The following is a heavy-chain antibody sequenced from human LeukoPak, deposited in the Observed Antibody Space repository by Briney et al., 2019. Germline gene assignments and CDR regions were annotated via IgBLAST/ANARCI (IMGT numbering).Heavy chain of an antibody. CDR2: IYTSGST. D-gene: IGHD5-24*01. CDR1: GGSISSYY. V-gene: IGHV4-4*07. CDR3: ARDRGDGYNGEDFWFDT. Sequence: SETLSLTCTVSGGSISSYYWSWIRQPAGKGLEWIGRIYTSGSTNYNPSLKSRVTMSVDTSKNQFSLKLSSVTAADTAVYYCARDRGDGYNGEDFWFDTWGQGTLVTVSS. J-gene: IGHJ5*02.